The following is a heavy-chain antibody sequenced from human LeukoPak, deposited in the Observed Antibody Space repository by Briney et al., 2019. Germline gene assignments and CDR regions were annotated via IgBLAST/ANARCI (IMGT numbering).Heavy chain of an antibody. Sequence: PGGSLRLSCAASGFTFEDYAMHWVRQAPGKGLEWVSGISWNSGSIGYADSVKGRFTISRDNAKNSLYLQMNSLRAEDTALYYCAKDISGSGWYYFDYWGQGTLVTVSS. V-gene: IGHV3-9*01. CDR1: GFTFEDYA. CDR3: AKDISGSGWYYFDY. D-gene: IGHD6-19*01. J-gene: IGHJ4*02. CDR2: ISWNSGSI.